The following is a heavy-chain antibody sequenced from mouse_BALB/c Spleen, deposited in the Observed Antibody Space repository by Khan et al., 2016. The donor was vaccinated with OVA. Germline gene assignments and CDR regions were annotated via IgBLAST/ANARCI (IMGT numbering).Heavy chain of an antibody. V-gene: IGHV1-7*01. CDR3: AIDRIDY. CDR1: GYTFSNYW. CDR2: INPRSGYT. Sequence: QVQLQQSGAELAKPGASVKMSCKASGYTFSNYWIHWVKQRPGQGLEWIGYINPRSGYTYYNQTFNDKATLTTDKSSSKAYMQLSSLTAEDSAVYYCAIDRIDYWGQGTTLTVSS. J-gene: IGHJ2*01.